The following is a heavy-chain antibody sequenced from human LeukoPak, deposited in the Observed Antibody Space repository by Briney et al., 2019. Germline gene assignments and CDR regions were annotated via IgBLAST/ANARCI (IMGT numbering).Heavy chain of an antibody. V-gene: IGHV3-21*01. CDR2: ISSSSSYI. Sequence: PGGSLRLSCAASGFTFSSYSMNWVRQAPGKGLEWVSSISSSSSYIYYADSVKGRFTISRDNSKNTLYLQMNSLRAEDTAVYYCAKEAAAAANFDYWGQGTLVTVSS. J-gene: IGHJ4*02. CDR3: AKEAAAAANFDY. CDR1: GFTFSSYS. D-gene: IGHD6-13*01.